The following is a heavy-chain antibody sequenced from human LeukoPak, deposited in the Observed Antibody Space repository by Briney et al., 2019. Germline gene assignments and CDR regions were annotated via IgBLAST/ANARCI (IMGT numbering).Heavy chain of an antibody. CDR1: GYPFRNYD. D-gene: IGHD4-23*01. CDR2: INPHSGKT. Sequence: GASVKVSCKTSGYPFRNYDINWVRQATGQGLEWMGWINPHSGKTGYAQKFQGRVTMTTDTSANTAYMDLSRLRSDDTAVYYCARVGATVVTPDFDYWGQGTLVTVSS. CDR3: ARVGATVVTPDFDY. J-gene: IGHJ4*02. V-gene: IGHV1-8*01.